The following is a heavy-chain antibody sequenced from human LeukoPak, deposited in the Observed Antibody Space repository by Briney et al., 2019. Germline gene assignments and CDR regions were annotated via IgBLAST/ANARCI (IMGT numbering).Heavy chain of an antibody. Sequence: GASVKVSCKASGYTFTGYYMHWVRQAPGQGLEWMGWINPNSGGTNYAQKFQGRVTMTRDTSISTAYMELSRLRSDDTAVYYCARGGGSMVATAWYFDYWGQGTLVTVSS. CDR2: INPNSGGT. J-gene: IGHJ4*02. CDR1: GYTFTGYY. V-gene: IGHV1-2*02. CDR3: ARGGGSMVATAWYFDY. D-gene: IGHD5-12*01.